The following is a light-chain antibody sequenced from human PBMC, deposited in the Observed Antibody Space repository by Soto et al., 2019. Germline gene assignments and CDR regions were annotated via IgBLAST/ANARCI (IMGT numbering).Light chain of an antibody. Sequence: QSVLTQPPSVSGAPGQRVTISCTGSSSNIGAGYDVHWYQQLPRTAPKLLIYDNTHRPSGVPDRFSGSVSGTSASLAVTGLQTEDEADYYCQAYDKSLSAYVFGTGPKLTVL. CDR3: QAYDKSLSAYV. CDR1: SSNIGAGYD. J-gene: IGLJ1*01. V-gene: IGLV1-40*01. CDR2: DNT.